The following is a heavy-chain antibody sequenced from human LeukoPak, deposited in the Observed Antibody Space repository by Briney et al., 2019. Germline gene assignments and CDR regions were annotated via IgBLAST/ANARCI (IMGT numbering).Heavy chain of an antibody. V-gene: IGHV4-59*12. CDR1: GGSFSSYY. CDR2: IDHSGST. CDR3: ARGPRLGDIMVVAATLRRRYYYMDV. D-gene: IGHD2-15*01. J-gene: IGHJ6*03. Sequence: KSSETLSLTCTVSGGSFSSYYWTWIRQPPGKGLEWIGYIDHSGSTNYNPSLKSRVSISSDTSKNQFSLELSSVTAADTAVYYCARGPRLGDIMVVAATLRRRYYYMDVWGKGTTVTVSS.